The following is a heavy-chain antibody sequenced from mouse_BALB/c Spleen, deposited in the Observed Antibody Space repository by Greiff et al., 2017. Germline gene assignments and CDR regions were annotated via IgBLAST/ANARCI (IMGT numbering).Heavy chain of an antibody. CDR2: IYPGDGDT. J-gene: IGHJ2*01. CDR3: ARSSMITTKYYFDY. V-gene: IGHV1-82*01. D-gene: IGHD2-4*01. Sequence: QVQLKESGPELVKPGASVKISCKASGYAFSSSWMNWVKQRPGQGLEWIGRIYPGDGDTNYNGKFKGKATLTADKSSSTAYMQLSSLTSVDSAVYFCARSSMITTKYYFDYWGQGTTLTVSS. CDR1: GYAFSSSW.